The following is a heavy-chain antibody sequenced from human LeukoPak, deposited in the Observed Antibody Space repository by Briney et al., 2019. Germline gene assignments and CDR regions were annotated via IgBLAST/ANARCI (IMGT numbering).Heavy chain of an antibody. CDR2: IYHSGST. CDR1: GGSISSGGYY. CDR3: ARVPYCSSTSCYHPFDY. J-gene: IGHJ4*02. Sequence: PSETLSLTCTVSGGSISSGGYYWSWIRQPPGKGLEWIGYIYHSGSTYYNPSLKSRVTISVDRSKNQFSLKLSSVTAADTAVYYCARVPYCSSTSCYHPFDYWGQGTLVTVSS. V-gene: IGHV4-30-2*01. D-gene: IGHD2-2*01.